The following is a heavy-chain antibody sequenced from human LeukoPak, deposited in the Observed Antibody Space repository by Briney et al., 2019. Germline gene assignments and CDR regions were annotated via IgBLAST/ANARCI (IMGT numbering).Heavy chain of an antibody. V-gene: IGHV3-48*03. Sequence: GGSLSLSCAASGFTFISYEMNWVRQAPGKGLEWVSYISGSGSTIYYADSVKGRFTISRDNAQNSLFLQMNSLRAEDTAVYYCAHVKPRSGSSFDIWGQGTMVTVSS. J-gene: IGHJ3*02. D-gene: IGHD3-10*01. CDR1: GFTFISYE. CDR2: ISGSGSTI. CDR3: AHVKPRSGSSFDI.